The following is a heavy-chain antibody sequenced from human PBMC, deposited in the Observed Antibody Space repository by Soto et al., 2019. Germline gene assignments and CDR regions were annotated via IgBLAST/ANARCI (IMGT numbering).Heavy chain of an antibody. J-gene: IGHJ5*02. CDR2: FDPEDGET. CDR3: ATSSGSSWYHTWFDP. D-gene: IGHD6-13*01. Sequence: GASVKVSCKVSGYTLTELSMHWVRQAPGKGLEWMGGFDPEDGETIYAQKFQGRVTMTEDTSTDTAYMELSSLRSEDTAVYYCATSSGSSWYHTWFDPWGQGTLVTVSS. V-gene: IGHV1-24*01. CDR1: GYTLTELS.